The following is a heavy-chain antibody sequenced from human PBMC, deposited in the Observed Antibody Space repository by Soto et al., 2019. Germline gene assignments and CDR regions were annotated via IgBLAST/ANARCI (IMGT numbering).Heavy chain of an antibody. CDR2: ISGSSGNT. CDR1: GFTFSSYA. Sequence: EVQLLESGGGLVQPGGSLRLSCAASGFTFSSYAMSWVRQAPGKGLEWVSAISGSSGNTYYAASMKGRFTISRDNSKNTLYLQMNSLRAEDTAVYYCAKDSSWFGELLFDFWGQGTLVTVSS. CDR3: AKDSSWFGELLFDF. J-gene: IGHJ4*02. V-gene: IGHV3-23*01. D-gene: IGHD3-10*01.